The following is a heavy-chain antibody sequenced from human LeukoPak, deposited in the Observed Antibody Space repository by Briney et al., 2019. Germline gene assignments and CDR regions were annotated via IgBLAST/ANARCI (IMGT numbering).Heavy chain of an antibody. J-gene: IGHJ1*01. V-gene: IGHV1-3*01. Sequence: GASVTVSCKASGYTFTSYAMHWVRQAPGQGLEWMGWINVGNGNTKYSQKFQGRVTITRDTSASTAYMELSSLRSEDTAVYYCARDALNAFQHWGQGTLVTVSS. CDR1: GYTFTSYA. D-gene: IGHD3-3*02. CDR2: INVGNGNT. CDR3: ARDALNAFQH.